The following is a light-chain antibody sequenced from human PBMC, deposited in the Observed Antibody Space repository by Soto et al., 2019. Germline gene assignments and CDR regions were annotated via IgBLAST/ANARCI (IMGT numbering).Light chain of an antibody. V-gene: IGLV2-23*02. Sequence: QSVLTQPASVSGSPGQSITISCTGTTNDIGGYNLVSWYQQHPGKAPKLMIYEVNQRPSGVSDRFSGSKSGNTASLTISPLQAEDEADYSCCSFAGGATFVFGGGTQLTVL. CDR1: TNDIGGYNL. J-gene: IGLJ2*01. CDR2: EVN. CDR3: CSFAGGATFV.